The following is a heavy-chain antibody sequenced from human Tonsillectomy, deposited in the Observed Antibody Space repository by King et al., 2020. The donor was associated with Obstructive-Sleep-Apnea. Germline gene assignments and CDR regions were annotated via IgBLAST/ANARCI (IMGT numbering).Heavy chain of an antibody. CDR3: ARHRYGSGSYYDY. V-gene: IGHV4-59*08. CDR2: IYYRGSS. CDR1: GGSISSYY. Sequence: VQLQESGPGLVKPSETLSLTCSVSGGSISSYYWSWVRQPPGKGLEWSGYIYYRGSSNYNPSLKSRVTISVDTSKKQFYLKLSSVTAADTAVYYCARHRYGSGSYYDYWGQGTLVTVSS. D-gene: IGHD3-10*01. J-gene: IGHJ4*02.